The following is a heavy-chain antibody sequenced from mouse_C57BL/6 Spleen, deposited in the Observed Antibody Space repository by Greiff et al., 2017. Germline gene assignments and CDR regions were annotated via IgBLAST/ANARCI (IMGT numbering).Heavy chain of an antibody. J-gene: IGHJ2*01. Sequence: QVQLQQSGAELMKPGASVKLSCKATGYTFTGYWIEWVKQRPGHGLEWIGEILPGSGSTNYTEKFKGKATFTADTSSNTAYMQLSSLTTEDSAIYYCARRGIYGNYWGQGTTLTVSS. CDR1: GYTFTGYW. V-gene: IGHV1-9*01. CDR3: ARRGIYGNY. CDR2: ILPGSGST. D-gene: IGHD2-1*01.